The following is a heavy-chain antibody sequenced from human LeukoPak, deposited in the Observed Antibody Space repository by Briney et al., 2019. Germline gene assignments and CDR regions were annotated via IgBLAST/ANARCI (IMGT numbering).Heavy chain of an antibody. CDR1: GFTLDDFA. V-gene: IGHV3-9*01. J-gene: IGHJ3*02. Sequence: QTGGSLRLSCAASGFTLDDFAMHWVRQAPGKGLEWVSGISWNSGRIEYADSVKGRFTISRDNAKNSLYLQMNSLRVEDTALYHCAKADNWGGPHAAAFDIWGQGTMVTVSS. D-gene: IGHD7-27*01. CDR3: AKADNWGGPHAAAFDI. CDR2: ISWNSGRI.